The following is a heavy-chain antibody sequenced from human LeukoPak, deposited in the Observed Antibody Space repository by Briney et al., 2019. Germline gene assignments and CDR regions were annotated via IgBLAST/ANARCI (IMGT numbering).Heavy chain of an antibody. CDR2: IYPNSGGT. Sequence: ASVKVSCKASGYTFTGYYMHWVRQAPGQGLEWMGRIYPNSGGTNYAQKFQGRVTMTRDTSISTAYMELSRLRSDDTAVYYCASQGPHYDFWSGYSNWFDPWGQGTLVTVSS. CDR1: GYTFTGYY. V-gene: IGHV1-2*06. J-gene: IGHJ5*02. CDR3: ASQGPHYDFWSGYSNWFDP. D-gene: IGHD3-3*01.